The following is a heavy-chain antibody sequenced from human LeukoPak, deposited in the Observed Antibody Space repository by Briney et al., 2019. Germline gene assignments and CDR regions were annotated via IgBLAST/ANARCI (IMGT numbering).Heavy chain of an antibody. V-gene: IGHV3-13*01. Sequence: GGSLRLSCAASGFTFSSYGMHWVRQPTGQGLEWVSTIGTASDTYYPGSVEGRFTLSRDNAKNYLYLQMNSLTAGDTAVYYCASGPPRGKYYYMDVWGKGTTVTVSS. D-gene: IGHD1-1*01. J-gene: IGHJ6*03. CDR1: GFTFSSYG. CDR3: ASGPPRGKYYYMDV. CDR2: IGTASDT.